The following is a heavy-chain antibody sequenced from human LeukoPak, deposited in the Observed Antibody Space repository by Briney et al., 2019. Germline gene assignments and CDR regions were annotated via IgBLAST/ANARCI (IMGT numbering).Heavy chain of an antibody. Sequence: GGSLRLSCADSGFTFSNYWVSWVRQAPGKGLEWVASIKEDGGEKYYVDSVKGRFTISRDNAKNSLYLQMDRMRAEDTAVYYCARGPTNGQAFDYWGQGTLVSVSS. V-gene: IGHV3-7*01. J-gene: IGHJ4*02. CDR3: ARGPTNGQAFDY. CDR1: GFTFSNYW. CDR2: IKEDGGEK. D-gene: IGHD2-8*01.